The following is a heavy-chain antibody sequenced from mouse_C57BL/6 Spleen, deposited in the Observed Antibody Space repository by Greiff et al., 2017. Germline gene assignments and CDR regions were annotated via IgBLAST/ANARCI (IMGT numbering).Heavy chain of an antibody. J-gene: IGHJ2*01. Sequence: VQLQQSGAELMKPGASVTLSCKATGYTFTGYWIEWVKQRPGHGLEWIGEILPGSGSTNYNEKFKGKATFTADTSSNAAYMQLSSLTTEDSAIYYCARGITTVVADYFDYWGQGTTRTVSS. CDR3: ARGITTVVADYFDY. D-gene: IGHD1-1*01. V-gene: IGHV1-9*01. CDR1: GYTFTGYW. CDR2: ILPGSGST.